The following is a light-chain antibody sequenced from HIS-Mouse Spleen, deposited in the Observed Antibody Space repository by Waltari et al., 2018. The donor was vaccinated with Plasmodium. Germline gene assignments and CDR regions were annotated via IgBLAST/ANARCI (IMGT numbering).Light chain of an antibody. CDR3: QAWDSSTVV. J-gene: IGLJ2*01. Sequence: SYELTQPPSVSVSPRQPARITCPGAKLGYQYACGYRQKPGQSPVLVIYQDSKRPSGLPERFSGSNSGNTATLTISGTQAMDEADYYCQAWDSSTVVFGGGTKLTVL. V-gene: IGLV3-1*01. CDR1: KLGYQY. CDR2: QDS.